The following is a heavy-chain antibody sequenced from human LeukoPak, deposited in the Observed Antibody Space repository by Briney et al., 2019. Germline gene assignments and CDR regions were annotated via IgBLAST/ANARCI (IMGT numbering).Heavy chain of an antibody. CDR1: GYTFTRYG. Sequence: GASVKVSSKASGYTFTRYGTSWVRQAPAQGLEWRGWISAYNGNTHYAPKPQGRVTMTTDTSTTTASTEPRSLRSDDTAVYYCARDTDCSGGSCYPGNYYYYGMDVWGQGTTVTVSS. CDR2: ISAYNGNT. CDR3: ARDTDCSGGSCYPGNYYYYGMDV. D-gene: IGHD2-15*01. V-gene: IGHV1-18*01. J-gene: IGHJ6*02.